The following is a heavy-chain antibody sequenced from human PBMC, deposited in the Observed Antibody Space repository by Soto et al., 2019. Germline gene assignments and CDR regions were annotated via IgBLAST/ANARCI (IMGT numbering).Heavy chain of an antibody. CDR3: AKWGQLLVYYYYYGMDV. J-gene: IGHJ6*02. CDR2: ISGSGGST. CDR1: GFTFSSYA. Sequence: EVQLLESGGGLVQPGGSLRLSCAASGFTFSSYAMSWVRQAPGKGLEWVSAISGSGGSTYYADSVKGRFTISRDNSKNTLYLQMNSLRAEDTAVYYCAKWGQLLVYYYYYGMDVWGQGTTVTVSS. V-gene: IGHV3-23*01. D-gene: IGHD2-2*01.